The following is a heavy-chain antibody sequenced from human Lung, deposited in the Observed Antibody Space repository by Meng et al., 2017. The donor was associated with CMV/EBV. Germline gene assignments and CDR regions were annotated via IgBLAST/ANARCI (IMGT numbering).Heavy chain of an antibody. Sequence: SXXVSXKTSGGTFSSYGISWVRQAPGQGLEWMGGIIPMFGTANYAQKFQGRVTFTTDESTSTAYMELSSLRSDDTAVYYCARTWSSSFYQNMGVWGQGTTVTVSS. CDR1: GGTFSSYG. D-gene: IGHD6-6*01. J-gene: IGHJ6*02. V-gene: IGHV1-69*05. CDR3: ARTWSSSFYQNMGV. CDR2: IIPMFGTA.